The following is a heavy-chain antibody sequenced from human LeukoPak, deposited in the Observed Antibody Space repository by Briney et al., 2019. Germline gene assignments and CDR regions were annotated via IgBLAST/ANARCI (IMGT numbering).Heavy chain of an antibody. Sequence: GGSLRLSCAASGFTFSRSAMNGVRQAPGKGLEWVSSFSASGGTTYYADSVKGRFTISRDNSKNTLSVQMNSLRAEDTAVYYCAKANYSVSYYFDSWGQGTLVTVSS. CDR2: FSASGGTT. J-gene: IGHJ4*02. CDR1: GFTFSRSA. V-gene: IGHV3-23*01. D-gene: IGHD1-26*01. CDR3: AKANYSVSYYFDS.